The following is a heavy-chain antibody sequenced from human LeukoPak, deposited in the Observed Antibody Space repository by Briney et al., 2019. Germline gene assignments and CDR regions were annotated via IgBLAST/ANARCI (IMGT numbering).Heavy chain of an antibody. CDR2: IYYTGSTT. Sequence: PSETLSLTCAVSGDSISGYYWSWIRQPPGKGLEWIGYIYYTGSTTKYNPSLKSRVTISVDTSKNQFSLKLYSVTAAGTAVYYCARGAARYGSSSAFDYWGQGALVTVSS. V-gene: IGHV4-59*01. CDR1: GDSISGYY. CDR3: ARGAARYGSSSAFDY. D-gene: IGHD6-6*01. J-gene: IGHJ4*02.